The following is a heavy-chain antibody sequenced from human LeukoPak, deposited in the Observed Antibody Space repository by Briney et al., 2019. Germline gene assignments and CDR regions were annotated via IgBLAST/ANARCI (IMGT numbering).Heavy chain of an antibody. D-gene: IGHD2-21*01. CDR3: GRDWGLVDY. CDR2: ISSSGCTI. Sequence: PGGSLRLSCAPSGFTVSDYEMRWVRQAPGKGLEWVSYISSSGCTIYYADSVKGRFTISRDNAKNSLYLQMHSLRAEDTAVYYYGRDWGLVDYWGQGTPVTVSS. V-gene: IGHV3-48*03. J-gene: IGHJ4*02. CDR1: GFTVSDYE.